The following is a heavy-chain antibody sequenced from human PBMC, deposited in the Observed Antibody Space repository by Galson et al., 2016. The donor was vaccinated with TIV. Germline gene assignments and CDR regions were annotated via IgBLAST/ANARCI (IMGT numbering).Heavy chain of an antibody. CDR2: MNPISGDT. Sequence: SVKVSCKASGYTFLSYDINWVRQAAGQGLEWMGWMNPISGDTGYAQKFQGRLIITRNVSVSTAYMELSSLRSEDTAVYYCATAAYGITTADYCGMDLWGQGTTVTVSS. CDR1: GYTFLSYD. J-gene: IGHJ6*02. V-gene: IGHV1-8*03. CDR3: ATAAYGITTADYCGMDL. D-gene: IGHD3-10*01.